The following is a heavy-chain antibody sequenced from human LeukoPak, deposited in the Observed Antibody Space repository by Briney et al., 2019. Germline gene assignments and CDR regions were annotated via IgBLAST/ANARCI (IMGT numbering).Heavy chain of an antibody. V-gene: IGHV4-31*11. Sequence: SETLSLTCAVSGGSISSGGYSWSWIRQHPGKGLEWIGYIYYSGSTYYNPSLKSRVTISVDTSKNQFSLKLSSVTAADTAVYYCARGPPSYCSSTSCYTEDYWGQGTLVTVSS. CDR1: GGSISSGGYS. CDR3: ARGPPSYCSSTSCYTEDY. D-gene: IGHD2-2*02. J-gene: IGHJ4*02. CDR2: IYYSGST.